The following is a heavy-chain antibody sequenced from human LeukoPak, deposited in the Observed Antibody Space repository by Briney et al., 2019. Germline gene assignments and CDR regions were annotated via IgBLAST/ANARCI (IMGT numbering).Heavy chain of an antibody. D-gene: IGHD6-19*01. Sequence: GGSLRLSCAASGFTFSSYGMHWVRQAPGKGLEWVAVISYDGRNKYYADSVKGRFTISRDDSKNTQYLQMSSLRTDDTAVYYCARGGPVAGTPFDFWGQGTLVTVSS. J-gene: IGHJ4*02. CDR3: ARGGPVAGTPFDF. CDR2: ISYDGRNK. V-gene: IGHV3-30*03. CDR1: GFTFSSYG.